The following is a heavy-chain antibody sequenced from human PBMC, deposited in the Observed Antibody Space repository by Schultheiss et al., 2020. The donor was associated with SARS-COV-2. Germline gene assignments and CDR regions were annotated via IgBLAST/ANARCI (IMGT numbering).Heavy chain of an antibody. CDR3: AKGGGGYYDYYYGMDV. D-gene: IGHD3-3*01. J-gene: IGHJ6*02. CDR1: GYTFSSYG. CDR2: INPSGGST. Sequence: ASVKVSCKASGYTFSSYGIAWVRQAPGQGLEWMGIINPSGGSTSYAQKFQGRVTMTRDTSTSTVYMELSSLRSEDTAVYYCAKGGGGYYDYYYGMDVWGQGTTVTVSS. V-gene: IGHV1-46*01.